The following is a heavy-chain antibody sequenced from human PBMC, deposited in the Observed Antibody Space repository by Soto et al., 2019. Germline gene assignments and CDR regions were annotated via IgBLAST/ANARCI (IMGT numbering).Heavy chain of an antibody. CDR1: GGTFSSYT. CDR3: AREKSCGLGIDY. J-gene: IGHJ4*02. CDR2: IIPILGIA. Sequence: QVQLVQSGAEVKKPGSSVKVSCKASGGTFSSYTISWVRQAPGQGLEWMGRIIPILGIANYAQKFQGRVTLTAEKPPSTACMELSILRSEDTAVYYCAREKSCGLGIDYWGQGTLVTVSS. V-gene: IGHV1-69*08. D-gene: IGHD1-26*01.